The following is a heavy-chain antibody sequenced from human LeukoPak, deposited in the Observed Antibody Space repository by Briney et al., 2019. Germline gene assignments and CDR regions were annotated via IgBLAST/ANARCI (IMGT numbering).Heavy chain of an antibody. CDR3: ARGHYYGSGSTLFDY. CDR2: ISYDGSNK. CDR1: GFSFSSYW. D-gene: IGHD3-10*01. Sequence: GGSLRLSCAASGFSFSSYWMGWVRQAPGKGLEWVADISYDGSNKYYADSVKGRFTISRDNSKNTLYLQMNSLRAEDTAVYYCARGHYYGSGSTLFDYWGQGTLVTVSS. V-gene: IGHV3-30-3*01. J-gene: IGHJ4*02.